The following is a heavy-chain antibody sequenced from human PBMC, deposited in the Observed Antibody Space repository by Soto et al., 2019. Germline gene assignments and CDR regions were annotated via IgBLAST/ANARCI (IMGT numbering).Heavy chain of an antibody. CDR3: APQGVGATGYLY. V-gene: IGHV3-48*01. CDR2: ISDSGSRM. CDR1: GFTLGGYS. J-gene: IGHJ4*02. D-gene: IGHD1-26*01. Sequence: EVQLVESGGGLVQPGGSLRLSCVVSGFTLGGYSMNWVRQAPGKGLERVSYISDSGSRMYYADSVKGRFTISRDSAKNSLYMQMNSLRAEATAVYYCAPQGVGATGYLYWGQGTLVTVSS.